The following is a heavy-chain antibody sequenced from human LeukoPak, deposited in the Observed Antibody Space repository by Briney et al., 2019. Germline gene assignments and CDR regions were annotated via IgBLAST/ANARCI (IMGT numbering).Heavy chain of an antibody. J-gene: IGHJ6*02. CDR3: ARAAPATARYYDFWSGYYDLNGMDV. CDR2: IYYSGST. Sequence: SQTLSLTCTVSGVSISSGDYYWSWIRQPPGKGLEWIGYIYYSGSTYYNPSLKSRVTISVDTSKNQFSLKLSSVTAADTAVYYCARAAPATARYYDFWSGYYDLNGMDVWGQGTTVTVSS. CDR1: GVSISSGDYY. D-gene: IGHD3-3*01. V-gene: IGHV4-30-4*01.